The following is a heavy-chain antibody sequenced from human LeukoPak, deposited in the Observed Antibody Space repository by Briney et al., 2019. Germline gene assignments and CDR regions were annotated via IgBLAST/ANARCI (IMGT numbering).Heavy chain of an antibody. CDR3: ARDTRSGYLDY. CDR2: INHSGST. J-gene: IGHJ4*02. Sequence: SETLSLTCAVYGGSFSGYYWSWIRQPPGKGLEWIGEINHSGSTNYNPSLKSRVTISVDTSKNQFSLKLSSVTAADTAVYYCARDTRSGYLDYWGQGTLVTVSS. D-gene: IGHD3-22*01. V-gene: IGHV4-34*01. CDR1: GGSFSGYY.